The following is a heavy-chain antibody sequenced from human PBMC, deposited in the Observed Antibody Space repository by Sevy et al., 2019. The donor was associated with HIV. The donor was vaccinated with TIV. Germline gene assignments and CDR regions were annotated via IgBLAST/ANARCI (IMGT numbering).Heavy chain of an antibody. V-gene: IGHV3-48*01. D-gene: IGHD3-3*01. CDR3: AREESITIFGVVSHYWFDP. J-gene: IGHJ5*02. CDR2: ISSSSSTI. CDR1: GFTFSSYS. Sequence: GGSLRLSCAASGFTFSSYSMNWVRQAPGKGLEWVSYISSSSSTIYYADSVKGRFTISRDNAKNSLYLQMNSLRAEDTAVYYCAREESITIFGVVSHYWFDPWGQGTLVTVSS.